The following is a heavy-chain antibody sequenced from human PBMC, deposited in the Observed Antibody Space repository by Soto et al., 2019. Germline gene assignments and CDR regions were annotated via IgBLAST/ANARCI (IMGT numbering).Heavy chain of an antibody. D-gene: IGHD6-13*01. J-gene: IGHJ6*02. CDR3: ARAGEQLGFLPGDYYYDGMDV. Sequence: GGSLRLSCAASGFTFSSYTMNWVRQAPGKGLEWVSSISSSSSYIYYADSVKGRFTISRDNAKNSLFLQMNSLRAEDTAVYYCARAGEQLGFLPGDYYYDGMDVWGQGTTVTVSS. CDR2: ISSSSSYI. V-gene: IGHV3-21*01. CDR1: GFTFSSYT.